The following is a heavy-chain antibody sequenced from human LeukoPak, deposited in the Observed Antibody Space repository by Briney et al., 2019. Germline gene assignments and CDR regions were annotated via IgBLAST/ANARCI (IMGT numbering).Heavy chain of an antibody. CDR2: INHSGST. V-gene: IGHV4-34*01. J-gene: IGHJ4*02. Sequence: SETLSLTCAVYGGSFSGYYWSCILQPPGKGLEWIGKINHSGSTNYNPSLKGRVTISVDTSKNQFSLKLSSVTAADTAVYYCARGNARIQLWRKKYYFDYWGQGTLVTVSS. D-gene: IGHD5-18*01. CDR1: GGSFSGYY. CDR3: ARGNARIQLWRKKYYFDY.